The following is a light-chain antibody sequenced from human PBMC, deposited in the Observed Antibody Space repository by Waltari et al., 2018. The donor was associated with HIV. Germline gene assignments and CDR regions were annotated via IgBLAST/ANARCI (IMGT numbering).Light chain of an antibody. J-gene: IGKJ2*01. CDR1: QSVLYSSNNTHY. CDR2: WAS. V-gene: IGKV4-1*01. CDR3: QKYYSIPYT. Sequence: DIVMTQSPDSLAVSLGERATINCKSRQSVLYSSNNTHYLAWYQQKPGQPPKLLIYWASTRESGVPDRFSGSGSGTDFTLTISSLQAEDVAVYYCQKYYSIPYTFGQGTKLEIK.